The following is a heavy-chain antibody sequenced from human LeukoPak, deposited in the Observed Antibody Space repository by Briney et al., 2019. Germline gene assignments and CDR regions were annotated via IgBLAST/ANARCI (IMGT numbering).Heavy chain of an antibody. CDR1: GFTFSSYS. D-gene: IGHD2-21*01. Sequence: GGSLRLSCAASGFTFSSYSMNWVRQAPGKGLEWVSYISSSSTIYYAGSVKGRFTISRDNAKNSLYLQMNSLRAEDTAVYYCARDHVMDTPHDYWGQGTLVTVSS. V-gene: IGHV3-48*04. CDR3: ARDHVMDTPHDY. J-gene: IGHJ4*02. CDR2: ISSSSTI.